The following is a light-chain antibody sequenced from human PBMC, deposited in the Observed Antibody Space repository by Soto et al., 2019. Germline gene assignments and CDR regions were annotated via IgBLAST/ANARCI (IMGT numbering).Light chain of an antibody. CDR2: GAS. V-gene: IGKV3-20*01. J-gene: IGKJ1*01. CDR3: QQYGRSPPT. CDR1: QSVSSNY. Sequence: EIVLTQSPGTLSLSPGARATLSCRASQSVSSNYLAWYQQKPGQAPRLLIYGASSRATGIPDRFSGSGSGTDFTLSISRLEPEDFAVYYCQQYGRSPPTFGQGTKVDIK.